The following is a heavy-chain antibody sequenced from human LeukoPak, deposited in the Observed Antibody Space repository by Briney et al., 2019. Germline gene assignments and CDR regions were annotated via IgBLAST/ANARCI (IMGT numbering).Heavy chain of an antibody. J-gene: IGHJ4*02. D-gene: IGHD3-9*01. CDR1: GFTFSSYA. CDR2: ISGSGGST. CDR3: AKWGDYDVLTGYYVSDF. V-gene: IGHV3-23*01. Sequence: GGSLRLSCAASGFTFSSYAMSWVRQAPGKGLEWVSAISGSGGSTYYADSVKGRFTISRDSSKNTLYLQMNSLRADDTAVYYCAKWGDYDVLTGYYVSDFWGQGTLVTVSS.